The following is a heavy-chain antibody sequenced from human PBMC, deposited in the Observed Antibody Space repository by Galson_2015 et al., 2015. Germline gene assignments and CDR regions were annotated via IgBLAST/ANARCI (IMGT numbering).Heavy chain of an antibody. D-gene: IGHD4-17*01. Sequence: SLRISCTASGFILSRYAMTWVRQSSGKGLEWVSTITRSGDIIRYADYVKGRFTTSRDNSRNTLFLQMSSLRVEYTAIYYCAKDPNGDYVGAFETWGHGTLVTVSS. CDR3: AKDPNGDYVGAFET. CDR1: GFILSRYA. J-gene: IGHJ3*02. V-gene: IGHV3-23*01. CDR2: ITRSGDII.